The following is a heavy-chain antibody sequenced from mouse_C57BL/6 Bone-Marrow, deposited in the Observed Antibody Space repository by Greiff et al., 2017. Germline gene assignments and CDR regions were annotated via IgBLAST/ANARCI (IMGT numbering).Heavy chain of an antibody. V-gene: IGHV1-64*01. D-gene: IGHD3-2*02. J-gene: IGHJ2*01. CDR2: IHPNSGST. CDR1: GYTFTSYW. Sequence: VQLQQPGAELVKPGASVKLSCKASGYTFTSYWMHWVKQRPGQGLEWIGMIHPNSGSTNYNEKFKSKATLTVDKSSSTAYMQLISLTSEDSAVDYWARRAAQVYFDYWGQGTTLTVSS. CDR3: ARRAAQVYFDY.